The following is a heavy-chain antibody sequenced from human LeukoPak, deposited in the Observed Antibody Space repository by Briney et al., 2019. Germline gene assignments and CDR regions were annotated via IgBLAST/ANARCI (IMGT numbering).Heavy chain of an antibody. J-gene: IGHJ5*02. Sequence: SETLSLTCTVSGVSISSSDYCWGWIRQPPGKGLEWIGSVCYSGSTYYNTSLKSRVTISGDSSKNQFSLKLTSVTAADTAVYYCAREVLLWFGELLSANWFDPWGQGTLVTVSS. CDR3: AREVLLWFGELLSANWFDP. CDR2: VCYSGST. V-gene: IGHV4-39*07. CDR1: GVSISSSDYC. D-gene: IGHD3-10*01.